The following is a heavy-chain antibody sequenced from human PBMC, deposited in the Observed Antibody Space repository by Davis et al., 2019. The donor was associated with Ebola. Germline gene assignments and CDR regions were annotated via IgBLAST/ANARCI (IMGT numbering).Heavy chain of an antibody. CDR2: INPNSGGT. CDR3: ARDNHGAGIVGAITGYYYYGMDV. V-gene: IGHV1-2*02. D-gene: IGHD1-26*01. CDR1: GYTFTSYG. J-gene: IGHJ6*02. Sequence: ASVKVSCKASGYTFTSYGISWVRQAPGQGLEWMGWINPNSGGTNYAQKFQGRVTMTRDTSISTAYMELSRLRSDDTAVYYCARDNHGAGIVGAITGYYYYGMDVWGQGTTVTVSS.